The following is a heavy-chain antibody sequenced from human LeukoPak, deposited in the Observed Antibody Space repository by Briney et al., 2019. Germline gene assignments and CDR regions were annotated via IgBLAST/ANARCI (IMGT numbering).Heavy chain of an antibody. CDR1: GYSFTGYY. Sequence: ASVKVSCKASGYSFTGYYMHWVRQAPGQGLEWMGWINPNSGGTNYAQKFQGRVTMTRDTSISTAYMELSRLRSDDTAVYYCATLVSGGYYFDSWGQGTLVTVSS. D-gene: IGHD3-10*01. J-gene: IGHJ4*02. CDR2: INPNSGGT. CDR3: ATLVSGGYYFDS. V-gene: IGHV1-2*02.